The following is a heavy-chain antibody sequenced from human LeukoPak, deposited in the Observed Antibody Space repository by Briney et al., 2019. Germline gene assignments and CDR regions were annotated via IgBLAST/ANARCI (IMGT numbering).Heavy chain of an antibody. CDR2: VTGSGNTR. Sequence: PGGSLRLSRAASGFTFSSYAMSWVRQAPGKGLEWVSGVTGSGNTRYSADSVKGRFTISRDNSKNTLYLQMDSLSAEDTAVYYCAKAIRNLGWYFDLWGRGTLVTVSS. J-gene: IGHJ2*01. CDR1: GFTFSSYA. V-gene: IGHV3-23*01. D-gene: IGHD3-3*01. CDR3: AKAIRNLGWYFDL.